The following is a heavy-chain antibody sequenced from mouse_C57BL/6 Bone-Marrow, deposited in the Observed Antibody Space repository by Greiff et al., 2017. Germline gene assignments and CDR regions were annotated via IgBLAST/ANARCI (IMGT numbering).Heavy chain of an antibody. CDR2: ISDGGGYT. J-gene: IGHJ4*01. CDR1: GFTFSSYA. V-gene: IGHV5-4*01. CDR3: ARDRDLDSAGAMDY. Sequence: VQLKESGGGLVKPGGSLKLSCAASGFTFSSYAMSWVRQTPEKRLEWVATISDGGGYTYYPDNVKGRFTISRDNAKNNLYLQMNHLKSEDTAMYYCARDRDLDSAGAMDYWGQGTSVTVSS. D-gene: IGHD3-2*02.